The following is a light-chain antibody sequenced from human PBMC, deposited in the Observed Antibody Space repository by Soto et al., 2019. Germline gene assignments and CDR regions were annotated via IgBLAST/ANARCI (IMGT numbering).Light chain of an antibody. V-gene: IGKV1-5*01. CDR2: HVS. J-gene: IGKJ1*01. Sequence: DIQMTQSPSTLSASVGDRVTITSRAGQSIGRFLAWYQHQPGKAPKLLIYHVSTLEGGVPSRLSGTGSGTEFPFSITSLHPEAFGTYYCQQCYMGWTFGQGTKVDMK. CDR1: QSIGRF. CDR3: QQCYMGWT.